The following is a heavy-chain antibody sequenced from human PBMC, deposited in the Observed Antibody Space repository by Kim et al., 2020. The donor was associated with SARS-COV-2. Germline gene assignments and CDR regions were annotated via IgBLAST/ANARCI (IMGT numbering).Heavy chain of an antibody. V-gene: IGHV3-30*03. J-gene: IGHJ6*02. CDR2: ISNDGSNN. D-gene: IGHD4-17*01. Sequence: GGSLRLSCAASGFTFSSYGMNWVRQAPGKGLEWVAVISNDGSNNYYADSVKGRFTIPSDTTNNTLYLQMNGQSAETTAVYYCARHYGGNYYYYGRDVWGQGTTVTVS. CDR3: ARHYGGNYYYYGRDV. CDR1: GFTFSSYG.